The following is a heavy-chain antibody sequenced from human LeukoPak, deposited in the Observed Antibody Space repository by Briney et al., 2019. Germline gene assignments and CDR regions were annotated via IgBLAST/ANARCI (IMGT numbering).Heavy chain of an antibody. CDR2: VKQDGSAK. Sequence: GGSLRLSCTSPGFTFITYWMSWVRQAPGKGLEWVANVKQDGSAKYYVDSVKGRFTISRDNSKNTLYLQMNSLRAEDTAVYYCAKAPRLWFSEWVYWGQGTLVTVSS. V-gene: IGHV3-7*03. CDR1: GFTFITYW. J-gene: IGHJ4*02. D-gene: IGHD5-18*01. CDR3: AKAPRLWFSEWVY.